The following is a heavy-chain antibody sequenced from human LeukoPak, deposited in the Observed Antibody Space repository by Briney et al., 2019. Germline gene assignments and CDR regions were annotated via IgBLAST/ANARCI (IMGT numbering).Heavy chain of an antibody. J-gene: IGHJ6*02. Sequence: PGGSLRLSCAPSGFTFSSYAMHWVRQAPGKGLEWVAVISYDGSNKYYADSVKGRFTISRDNSKNTLYLQMNSLRAEDTAVYYCARDFYGSGSYYYYYYYGMDVWGQGTTVTVSS. D-gene: IGHD3-10*01. CDR1: GFTFSSYA. CDR2: ISYDGSNK. V-gene: IGHV3-30*04. CDR3: ARDFYGSGSYYYYYYYGMDV.